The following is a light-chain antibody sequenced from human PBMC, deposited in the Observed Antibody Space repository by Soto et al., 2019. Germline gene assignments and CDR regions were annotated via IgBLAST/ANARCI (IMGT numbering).Light chain of an antibody. Sequence: DIQMTQSPSSLSASLGDRVTITCRASQSISSYLNWYKQKTGKAPKLLIYAASSLQSGVPSRFSGSGSGTDFTRTISSLQPEDFATYYCQQSYSTPRTFGQGTKLEIK. CDR3: QQSYSTPRT. CDR1: QSISSY. V-gene: IGKV1-39*01. CDR2: AAS. J-gene: IGKJ2*01.